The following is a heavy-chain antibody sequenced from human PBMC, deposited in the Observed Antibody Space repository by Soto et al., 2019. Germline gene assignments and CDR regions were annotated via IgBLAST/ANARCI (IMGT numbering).Heavy chain of an antibody. J-gene: IGHJ6*03. Sequence: SATLSLTCTVSGGSISSYYWSWIRQPPGKGLEWIGYIYYSGSTNYNPSLKSRVTISVDTSKNHFSLKLSSVTAADTAVYYCARVGEFLEWLPYLYYMDVWGKGTTVTVSS. D-gene: IGHD3-3*01. CDR2: IYYSGST. CDR1: GGSISSYY. V-gene: IGHV4-59*01. CDR3: ARVGEFLEWLPYLYYMDV.